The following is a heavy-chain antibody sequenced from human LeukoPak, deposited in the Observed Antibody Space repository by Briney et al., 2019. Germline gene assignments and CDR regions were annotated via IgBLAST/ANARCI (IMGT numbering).Heavy chain of an antibody. V-gene: IGHV4-38-2*02. CDR2: IYHSGST. Sequence: SETLSLSCTVSGVSISSGYYWGWIRQPPEKGLEWIGNIYHSGSTYYNPSLKSRVTISVDTSKNQFSLKLSSVTAADTAVYYCARCPIAVAPLYYFDYWGQGTLVTVSS. J-gene: IGHJ4*02. CDR1: GVSISSGYY. D-gene: IGHD6-19*01. CDR3: ARCPIAVAPLYYFDY.